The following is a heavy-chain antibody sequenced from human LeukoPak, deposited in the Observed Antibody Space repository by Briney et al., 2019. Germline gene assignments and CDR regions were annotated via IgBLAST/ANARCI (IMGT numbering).Heavy chain of an antibody. CDR1: GVSISSYY. D-gene: IGHD4-11*01. CDR2: IYYSGST. V-gene: IGHV4-59*08. J-gene: IGHJ3*02. CDR3: AKQQYLSDAFDI. Sequence: TSETLSLTCTVSGVSISSYYWSWIRQPPGKGLEWIGYIYYSGSTNYKPSLKSRVTISVDTSKNQFSLKLSSVTAADTAVYYCAKQQYLSDAFDIWGQGTMVTVSS.